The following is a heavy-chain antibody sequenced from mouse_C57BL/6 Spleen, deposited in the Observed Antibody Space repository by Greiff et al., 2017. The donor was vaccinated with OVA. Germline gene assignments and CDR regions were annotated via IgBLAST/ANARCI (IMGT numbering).Heavy chain of an antibody. D-gene: IGHD2-4*01. Sequence: EVNLVESGGGLVKPGGSLKLSCAASGFTFSSYAMSWVRQTPEKRLEWVATISDGGSYTYYPDNVKGRFTISRDNAKNNLYLQMSHLKSEDTAMYYCARAIYYDYDFAYWGQGTLVTVSA. CDR3: ARAIYYDYDFAY. J-gene: IGHJ3*01. CDR2: ISDGGSYT. CDR1: GFTFSSYA. V-gene: IGHV5-4*03.